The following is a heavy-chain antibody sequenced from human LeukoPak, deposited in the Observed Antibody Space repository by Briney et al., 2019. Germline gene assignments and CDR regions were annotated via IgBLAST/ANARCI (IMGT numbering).Heavy chain of an antibody. J-gene: IGHJ5*01. CDR2: TYYRSKWSN. CDR1: GDSFSTNSAT. V-gene: IGHV6-1*01. D-gene: IGHD1-26*01. Sequence: SQTLSLTCAISGDSFSTNSATWTWLRQSPSRGLEWLGRTYYRSKWSNDYAVSMKSRITINPDTSKNQFSLQLNSVTPEDTAVYYCARLVGASWFDSWGQGTLVTVSS. CDR3: ARLVGASWFDS.